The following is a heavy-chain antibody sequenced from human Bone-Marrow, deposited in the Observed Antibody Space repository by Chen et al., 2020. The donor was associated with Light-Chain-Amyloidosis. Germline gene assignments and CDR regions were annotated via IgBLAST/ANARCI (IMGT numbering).Heavy chain of an antibody. V-gene: IGHV3-23*01. CDR3: AKDAWSTGWYPAF. D-gene: IGHD6-19*01. CDR1: GFTLSSYT. Sequence: QLLESGGDLVQPGGSLRLSCVASGFTLSSYTMTWVRQAPGKGLEWVSAIRFSGDDTTFYADSVKDRFTISRDDSTNTLYLHMNILRAEDTAIYYCAKDAWSTGWYPAFWGQATLVTVSS. CDR2: IRFSGDDTT. J-gene: IGHJ4*02.